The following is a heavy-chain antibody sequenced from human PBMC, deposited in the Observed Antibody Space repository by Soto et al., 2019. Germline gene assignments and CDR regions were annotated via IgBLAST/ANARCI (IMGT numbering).Heavy chain of an antibody. CDR3: AKDSWAIFGVPAGEYYAMDV. CDR1: GFTFENYA. J-gene: IGHJ6*02. Sequence: GSLRLSCVASGFTFENYAMSWARQAPGKGLEWVSAISGSGGTTYYSDSVKGRFTISRDNSKNTVYLQMNDLRVEDAAEYFCAKDSWAIFGVPAGEYYAMDVWGQGTTVTVSS. CDR2: ISGSGGTT. D-gene: IGHD3-3*01. V-gene: IGHV3-23*01.